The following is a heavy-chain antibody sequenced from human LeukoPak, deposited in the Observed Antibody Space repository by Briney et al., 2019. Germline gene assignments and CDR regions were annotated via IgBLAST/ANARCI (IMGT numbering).Heavy chain of an antibody. J-gene: IGHJ4*02. D-gene: IGHD1-1*01. CDR3: AKDIWNDEGSFDY. CDR2: ISGSGGST. CDR1: GFTFSSYA. Sequence: GWSLRLSCAASGFTFSSYAMSWVRQAPGKGLEWVSAISGSGGSTYYADSVKGRFTISRDNSKNTLYLQMNSLRAEDTAVYYCAKDIWNDEGSFDYWGQGTLVTVSS. V-gene: IGHV3-23*01.